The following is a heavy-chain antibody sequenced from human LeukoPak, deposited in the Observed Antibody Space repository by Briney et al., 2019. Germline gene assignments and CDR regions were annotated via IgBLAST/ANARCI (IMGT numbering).Heavy chain of an antibody. J-gene: IGHJ6*03. D-gene: IGHD1-26*01. CDR1: GCTFSSYS. Sequence: PGGSLTLPCAASGCTFSSYSMNWVRQAPGKGLEWVSSISSSSSYIYYADSVKGRFTISRDNDKNSLYLQMNSLRAEDTAVYYCARARDSGRYYMDVWGKGTTVTISS. CDR3: ARARDSGRYYMDV. CDR2: ISSSSSYI. V-gene: IGHV3-21*01.